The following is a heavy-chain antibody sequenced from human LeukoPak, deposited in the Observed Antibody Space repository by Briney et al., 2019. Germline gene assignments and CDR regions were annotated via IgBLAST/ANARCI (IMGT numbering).Heavy chain of an antibody. D-gene: IGHD6-19*01. V-gene: IGHV4-59*08. CDR1: GGSISSYY. CDR3: AGRGIAVADYPY. CDR2: IYCSGST. J-gene: IGHJ4*02. Sequence: SETLSLTCTVSGGSISSYYWSWIRQPPGKGLEWIGYIYCSGSTNYNPSLKSRVTISVDTSKNQFSLKLSSVTAADTAVYYCAGRGIAVADYPYWGQGTLVTVSS.